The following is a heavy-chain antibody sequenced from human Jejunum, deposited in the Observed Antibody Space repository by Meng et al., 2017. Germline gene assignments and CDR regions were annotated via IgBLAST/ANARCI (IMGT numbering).Heavy chain of an antibody. CDR1: GFSFSTFA. CDR3: ATHYYYEGY. Sequence: GGSLRLSCAASGFSFSTFAMSWIRQAPGKGLEWISSTSDNGGRTYYADSVKGRFIISRDNSKNTVYLQMNGLRAEDTAMYYCATHYYYEGYWGQGTLVTVSS. CDR2: TSDNGGRT. V-gene: IGHV3-23*01. D-gene: IGHD3-22*01. J-gene: IGHJ4*02.